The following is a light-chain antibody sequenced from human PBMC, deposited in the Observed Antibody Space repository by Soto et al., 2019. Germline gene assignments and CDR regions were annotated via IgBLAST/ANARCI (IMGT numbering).Light chain of an antibody. CDR3: QQYNKWPPIT. CDR2: HAS. J-gene: IGKJ5*01. V-gene: IGKV3D-15*03. Sequence: IVMTQSPAALSVSPGEGVTLSCRASQSVTNKLAWYQQKPGQAPRLLIYHASIRATGIPARFSGSGSGTEFTLTISTLQSEDYAHYYCQQYNKWPPITFGQGTRLEIK. CDR1: QSVTNK.